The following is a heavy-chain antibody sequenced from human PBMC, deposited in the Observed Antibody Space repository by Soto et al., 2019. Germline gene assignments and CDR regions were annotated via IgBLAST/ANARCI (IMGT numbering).Heavy chain of an antibody. CDR1: GYTFTTSG. J-gene: IGHJ4*02. V-gene: IGHV1-18*01. CDR2: ISTYNGNT. D-gene: IGHD5-12*01. Sequence: QVQLVQSGVEVKKPGASVKVSCKASGYTFTTSGITWVRQAPGQGLEWMGWISTYNGNTNYAQKLQGRVTLNTDTFTSTAYMEMRSLRSDDTAVYYCARGYSYGSRYYFDYWGQGTLVTVSS. CDR3: ARGYSYGSRYYFDY.